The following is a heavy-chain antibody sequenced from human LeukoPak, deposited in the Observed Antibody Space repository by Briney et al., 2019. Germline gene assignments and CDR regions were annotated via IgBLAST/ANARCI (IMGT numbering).Heavy chain of an antibody. V-gene: IGHV3-7*04. CDR3: ARLGDSSGYDN. CDR1: GFTFSNYW. CDR2: IKQDGSEK. D-gene: IGHD3-22*01. Sequence: EGSLRLSCAASGFTFSNYWMSWVRQAPGRGLEWVANIKQDGSEKYYVDSVKGRFSISRDNAKKSLYLQMSSLRAEDTAVYYCARLGDSSGYDNWGQGTLVTVSS. J-gene: IGHJ4*02.